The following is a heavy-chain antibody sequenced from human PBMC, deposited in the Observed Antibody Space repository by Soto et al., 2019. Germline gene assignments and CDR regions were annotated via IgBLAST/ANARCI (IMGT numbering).Heavy chain of an antibody. CDR2: IYHSGST. V-gene: IGHV4-4*02. Sequence: SETLSLTCAVSGGSISSSNWWSWVRQPPGKGLEWIGEIYHSGSTNYNPSLKSRVTISVDKSKNQFSLKLSSVTAADTAVYYCARDRAGSGWSRLTYNWFDPWGQGTLVTVSA. CDR3: ARDRAGSGWSRLTYNWFDP. J-gene: IGHJ5*02. D-gene: IGHD6-19*01. CDR1: GGSISSSNW.